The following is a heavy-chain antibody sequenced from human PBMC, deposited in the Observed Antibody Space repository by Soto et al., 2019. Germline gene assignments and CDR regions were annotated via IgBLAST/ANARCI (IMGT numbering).Heavy chain of an antibody. CDR1: GDSIGTYN. V-gene: IGHV4-59*08. Sequence: QVQLQASGPGLVKPSDTLSLTCTVSGDSIGTYNWGWIRQPPGKRLEWIGYIYSNGGTSYNPALKSPVTISADASTKQCSLRLSSVTAADTAVYYCVRQGIGALHGLVDVWGQGTTVTVSS. J-gene: IGHJ6*02. CDR3: VRQGIGALHGLVDV. CDR2: IYSNGGT. D-gene: IGHD1-26*01.